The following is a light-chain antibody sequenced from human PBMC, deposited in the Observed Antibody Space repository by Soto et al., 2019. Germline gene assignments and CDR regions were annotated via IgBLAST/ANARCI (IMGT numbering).Light chain of an antibody. CDR1: SSDVGGYNY. V-gene: IGLV2-14*01. CDR2: DVS. J-gene: IGLJ1*01. Sequence: QSALTQPASVSGSPGQSITISCTGTSSDVGGYNYVSWYQQHPGNAPKLMIYDVSNRPSGVSNRFSGSNSGNTASLTISGLHSEDEADYYFSSYTSSSTYVFGTGTKVTVL. CDR3: SSYTSSSTYV.